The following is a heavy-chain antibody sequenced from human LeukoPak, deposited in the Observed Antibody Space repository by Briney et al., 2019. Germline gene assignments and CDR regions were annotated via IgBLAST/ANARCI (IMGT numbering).Heavy chain of an antibody. Sequence: ASVTVSCKASGYTFTSHDINWVRQAAGQGVEWMGWMNPNSGNTVYAQTFKGRVTITRNNSISTVYMELSSLRSEDTAVYYCARRLGLRWDLQAFDIWGQGTMVTVPS. D-gene: IGHD4-23*01. J-gene: IGHJ3*02. CDR1: GYTFTSHD. CDR3: ARRLGLRWDLQAFDI. CDR2: MNPNSGNT. V-gene: IGHV1-8*03.